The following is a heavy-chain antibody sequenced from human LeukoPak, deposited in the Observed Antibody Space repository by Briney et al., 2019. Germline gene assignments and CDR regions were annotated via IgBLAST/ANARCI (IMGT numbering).Heavy chain of an antibody. J-gene: IGHJ4*02. CDR2: ISGSGGST. CDR1: GSTFSSYA. Sequence: GGSLRLSCAASGSTFSSYAMSWVRQAPGKGLEWVSAISGSGGSTYYADSVKGRFTISRDNSKNTLYLQMNSLRAEDTAVYYCAKDHNLDYDFWSGTFDYWGQGTLVTVSS. V-gene: IGHV3-23*01. D-gene: IGHD3-3*01. CDR3: AKDHNLDYDFWSGTFDY.